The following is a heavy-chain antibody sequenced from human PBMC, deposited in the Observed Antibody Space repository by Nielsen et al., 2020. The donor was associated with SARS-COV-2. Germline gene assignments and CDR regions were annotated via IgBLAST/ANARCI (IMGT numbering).Heavy chain of an antibody. CDR1: GGSISSGGYY. Sequence: SETLSLTCTVSGGSISSGGYYWSWIRQHPGKGLEWIGYIYYSGSTYYNPSLKSRVTISVDTSKNQFSLKLSSVTAADTAVYYCARGTRYYGGNRDSSYFDYWGQGTLVTVSS. D-gene: IGHD4-23*01. V-gene: IGHV4-31*03. J-gene: IGHJ4*02. CDR3: ARGTRYYGGNRDSSYFDY. CDR2: IYYSGST.